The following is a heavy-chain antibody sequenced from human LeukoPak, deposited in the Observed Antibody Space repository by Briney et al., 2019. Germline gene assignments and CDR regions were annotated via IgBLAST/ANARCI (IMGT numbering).Heavy chain of an antibody. J-gene: IGHJ3*02. D-gene: IGHD3-16*01. Sequence: PSETLSLTCAVYGGSFSGYYWSWIRQPPGKGLEWIGYIYYSGSTNYNPSLKSRVTISVDTSKNQFSLKLSSVTAADTAVYYCARPKGGAPGDAFDIWGQGTMVTVSS. CDR2: IYYSGST. V-gene: IGHV4-59*08. CDR3: ARPKGGAPGDAFDI. CDR1: GGSFSGYY.